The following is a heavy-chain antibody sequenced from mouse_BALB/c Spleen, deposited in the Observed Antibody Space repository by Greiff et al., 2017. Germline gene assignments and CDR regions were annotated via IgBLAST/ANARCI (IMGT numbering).Heavy chain of an antibody. CDR3: TRGYGYDYAMDY. J-gene: IGHJ4*01. Sequence: QVQLQQPGAELVRPGPSVKLSCKASGYTFTSYWLNWVKQGPGQGLEWIGIIYPSDSYTNYNQKFKDKATLTVDKSSSTAYMQLSRPTSKDSAVYYCTRGYGYDYAMDYWGQGTSVTVSS. CDR1: GYTFTSYW. D-gene: IGHD2-2*01. CDR2: IYPSDSYT. V-gene: IGHV1-59*01.